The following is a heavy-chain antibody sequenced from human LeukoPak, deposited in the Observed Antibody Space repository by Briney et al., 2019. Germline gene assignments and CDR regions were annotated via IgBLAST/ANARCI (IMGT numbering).Heavy chain of an antibody. CDR1: GFTFSSYG. J-gene: IGHJ4*02. CDR3: ARDGRAMVRGPSGGVHAFDY. CDR2: IWYDGSNK. D-gene: IGHD3-10*01. V-gene: IGHV3-33*01. Sequence: GGSLRLSCAASGFTFSSYGMHWVRQAPGKGLEWVAVIWYDGSNKYYADSVKGRFTISGDNSKNTLYLQMNSLRAEDTAVYYCARDGRAMVRGPSGGVHAFDYWGQGTLGTVSS.